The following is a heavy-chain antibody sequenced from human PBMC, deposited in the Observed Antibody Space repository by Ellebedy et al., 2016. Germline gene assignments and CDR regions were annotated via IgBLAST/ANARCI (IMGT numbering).Heavy chain of an antibody. J-gene: IGHJ6*03. CDR3: TTVNRYCSTTTCYIRPDFYYHYMDV. V-gene: IGHV3-15*01. CDR1: GFTFSNAW. CDR2: IKSKTDGGTT. D-gene: IGHD2-2*02. Sequence: GESLKISXAAPGFTFSNAWMSWVRQAPGKGLEWVGRIKSKTDGGTTDYSPPVKGRFTISRDDSKNTLYLQMNSLKTEDTAVYYCTTVNRYCSTTTCYIRPDFYYHYMDVWGKGTTVTVSS.